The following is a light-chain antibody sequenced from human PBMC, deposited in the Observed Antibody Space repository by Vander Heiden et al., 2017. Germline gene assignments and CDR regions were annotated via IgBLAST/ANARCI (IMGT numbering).Light chain of an antibody. Sequence: SYELTQPPSVSVSLGQTARITCSGDALPKEYACWYQQKSGQAPALVIYGDTKRPSGIPERFSGSRSGTMATLTISGAQVEDEADYYCYSTDSSGNHRVFGGGTKLTVL. CDR2: GDT. V-gene: IGLV3-10*01. J-gene: IGLJ2*01. CDR1: ALPKEY. CDR3: YSTDSSGNHRV.